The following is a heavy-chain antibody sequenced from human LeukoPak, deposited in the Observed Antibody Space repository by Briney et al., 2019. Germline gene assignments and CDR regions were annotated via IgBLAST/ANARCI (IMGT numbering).Heavy chain of an antibody. J-gene: IGHJ4*02. V-gene: IGHV3-66*01. Sequence: PGGSLRLSCAASGFTVSTYYMTWVRQSPGKGLEWLSVINPDGSTYYADSVKGRFTISRDNPKNTLYLQMKTLRAGDTAVYYCARDGSARPEEYWGQGTRVTVSS. CDR3: ARDGSARPEEY. CDR1: GFTVSTYY. D-gene: IGHD6-6*01. CDR2: INPDGST.